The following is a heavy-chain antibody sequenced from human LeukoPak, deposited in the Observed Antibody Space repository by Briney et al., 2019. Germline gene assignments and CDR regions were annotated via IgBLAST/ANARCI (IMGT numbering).Heavy chain of an antibody. CDR3: ATPHPRTYYDILMGSNYYYYYGMDV. V-gene: IGHV1-24*01. CDR1: GYTLTELS. Sequence: ASVKVSCKVSGYTLTELSMHWVRQAPGKGLEWMGGFDPEDGETIYAQKFQGRVTMTEDTSTDTDYMELSSLRSEDTAVYYCATPHPRTYYDILMGSNYYYYYGMDVWGQGTTVTVSS. D-gene: IGHD3-9*01. J-gene: IGHJ6*02. CDR2: FDPEDGET.